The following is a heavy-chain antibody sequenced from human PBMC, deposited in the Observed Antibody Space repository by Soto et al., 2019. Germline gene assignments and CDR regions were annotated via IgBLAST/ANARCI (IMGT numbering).Heavy chain of an antibody. D-gene: IGHD6-13*01. Sequence: ASVKVSCKASGYTFTSYGISWVRQAPGQGLEWMGWISAYNGNTNYAQKLQGRVTMTTDTSTSTAYMELRSLRSDDTAVYYCARGTVYSSSWENWFDPWGQGTLVTVSS. CDR1: GYTFTSYG. CDR3: ARGTVYSSSWENWFDP. V-gene: IGHV1-18*01. J-gene: IGHJ5*02. CDR2: ISAYNGNT.